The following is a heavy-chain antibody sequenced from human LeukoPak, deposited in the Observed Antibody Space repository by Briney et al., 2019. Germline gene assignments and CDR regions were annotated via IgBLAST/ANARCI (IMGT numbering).Heavy chain of an antibody. D-gene: IGHD3-3*01. CDR1: GFTFSSYG. CDR2: IRFDLSNK. Sequence: PGGSLRLSCAASGFTFSSYGMHWVRQAPGKGLEWVGFIRFDLSNKFHADSVKGRFTISRDNSKNTLYLQMNSLRAEDTAVYYCARDFWGAYRVDYFDYWGQGTLVTVSS. J-gene: IGHJ4*02. CDR3: ARDFWGAYRVDYFDY. V-gene: IGHV3-30*02.